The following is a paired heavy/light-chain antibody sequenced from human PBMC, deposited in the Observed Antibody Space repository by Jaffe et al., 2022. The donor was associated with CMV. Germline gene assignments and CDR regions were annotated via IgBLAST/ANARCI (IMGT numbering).Light chain of an antibody. CDR3: QQSYNTPRT. CDR1: QTISTY. V-gene: IGKV1-39*01. J-gene: IGKJ1*01. CDR2: AAS. Sequence: DIQMTQSPSSLSASVGDGVTISCRASQTISTYLNWYQQRPGKAPRLLIYAASSLQSGVPSRFSGFGSGTDFTLTISSLQPEDFAIYYCQQSYNTPRTFGQGTKVEIK.
Heavy chain of an antibody. Sequence: EMQLVESGGDLVQPGGSLRLYCAGSGFTFSRYWMHWVRQAPGKGLVWVSRVNSDGSNTNYAESVKGRFTISRDNAKNTLYLQMNSLKADDTAVYYCAREGESYYDSHGYQVRRYSFDVWGQGTMVAVSS. CDR1: GFTFSRYW. J-gene: IGHJ3*01. CDR3: AREGESYYDSHGYQVRRYSFDV. D-gene: IGHD3-22*01. V-gene: IGHV3-74*01. CDR2: VNSDGSNT.